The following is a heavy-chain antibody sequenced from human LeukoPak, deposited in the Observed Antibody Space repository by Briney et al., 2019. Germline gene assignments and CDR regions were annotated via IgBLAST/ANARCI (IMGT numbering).Heavy chain of an antibody. D-gene: IGHD6-13*01. J-gene: IGHJ5*02. V-gene: IGHV3-74*01. CDR1: GFTFSSYW. CDR2: INSDGSST. Sequence: GGSLRLSCAASGFTFSSYWVHWVRQAPGKGLVWVSRINSDGSSTSYADSVKGRFTISRDNAKNTLYLQMNSLRAEDTAVYYCARAGSSSWYSNRFDPWGQGTLVTVSS. CDR3: ARAGSSSWYSNRFDP.